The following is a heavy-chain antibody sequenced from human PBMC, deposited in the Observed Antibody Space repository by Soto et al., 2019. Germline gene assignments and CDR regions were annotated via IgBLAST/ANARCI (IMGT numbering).Heavy chain of an antibody. D-gene: IGHD1-26*01. J-gene: IGHJ4*02. CDR2: INPSGGST. CDR3: ASAQAWDIHDY. CDR1: GYTFISFY. V-gene: IGHV1-46*03. Sequence: ASVKVSCKASGYTFISFYIHWVRQAPGQGLEWMGIINPSGGSTNYAQRFQGRVIVTRDTSTSTVYMELTTLRSEDTAVYYCASAQAWDIHDYWGQGTLVTVSS.